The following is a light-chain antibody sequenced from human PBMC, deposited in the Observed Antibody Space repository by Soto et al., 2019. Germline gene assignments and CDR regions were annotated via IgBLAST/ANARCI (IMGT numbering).Light chain of an antibody. CDR2: AAS. J-gene: IGKJ4*01. Sequence: DIQMTQSPSSLSASVGDRVTITCRASQSISNFLNWYQQKPGKAPKLLIYAASSLQSAVPSRFSGSGSETDFTLTISTLQPEDFAAYYCQQTYSTPLTFGGGTKVEI. V-gene: IGKV1-39*01. CDR1: QSISNF. CDR3: QQTYSTPLT.